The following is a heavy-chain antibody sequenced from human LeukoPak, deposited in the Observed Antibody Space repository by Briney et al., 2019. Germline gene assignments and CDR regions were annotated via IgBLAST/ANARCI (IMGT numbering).Heavy chain of an antibody. J-gene: IGHJ6*02. V-gene: IGHV4-39*01. CDR2: IYYSGST. CDR1: GGSISSSSYY. CDR3: ARHLHYGLEPNHYYYGMDV. Sequence: PSETLSLTCTVSGGSISSSSYYWGWIRQPPGKGLEWIGTIYYSGSTYYNPSLKSRVTISVDTSKNQFSLKLSSVTAADTAVYYCARHLHYGLEPNHYYYGMDVWGQGTTVTVSS. D-gene: IGHD3-10*01.